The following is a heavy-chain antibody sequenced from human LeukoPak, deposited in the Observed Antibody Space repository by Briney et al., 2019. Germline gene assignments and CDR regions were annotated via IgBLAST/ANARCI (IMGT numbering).Heavy chain of an antibody. J-gene: IGHJ4*02. CDR1: GFTFDDYA. CDR3: AKDIWSRLSLNYFDY. Sequence: GGSLRLSCAASGFTFDDYAMHWVRQAPGKGLEWVSGISWNSGSIGYADSVKGRFTISRDNAKNSLYLQMNSLRAEDTALYYCAKDIWSRLSLNYFDYWGQGTPVTVSS. CDR2: ISWNSGSI. D-gene: IGHD2/OR15-2a*01. V-gene: IGHV3-9*01.